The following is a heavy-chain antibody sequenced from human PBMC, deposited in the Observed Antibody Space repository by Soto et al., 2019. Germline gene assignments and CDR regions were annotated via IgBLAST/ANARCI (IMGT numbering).Heavy chain of an antibody. CDR3: ARTYYYGSGSIGGGMDV. CDR1: GGTFSSYA. J-gene: IGHJ6*02. V-gene: IGHV1-69*01. CDR2: IIPIFGTA. Sequence: QVQLVQSGAEVKKPGSSVKVSCKASGGTFSSYAISWVRQAPGQGLEWMGGIIPIFGTANDAQKFQGRVTITEDESTSTAYMELSSLRSEDAAVYYCARTYYYGSGSIGGGMDVWGQGTTVTVSS. D-gene: IGHD3-10*01.